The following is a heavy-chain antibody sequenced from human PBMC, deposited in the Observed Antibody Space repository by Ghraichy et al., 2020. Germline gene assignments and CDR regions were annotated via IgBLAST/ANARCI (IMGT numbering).Heavy chain of an antibody. V-gene: IGHV4-39*01. J-gene: IGHJ4*02. CDR3: ARSHDSSGYAFDY. CDR1: GGSISSSSYY. D-gene: IGHD3-22*01. Sequence: SETLSLTCTVSGGSISSSSYYWGWIRQPPGKGLEWIGSIYYSGSTYYNPSLKSRVTISVDTSKNQFSLKLSSVTAADTAVYYCARSHDSSGYAFDYWGQGTLVTVSS. CDR2: IYYSGST.